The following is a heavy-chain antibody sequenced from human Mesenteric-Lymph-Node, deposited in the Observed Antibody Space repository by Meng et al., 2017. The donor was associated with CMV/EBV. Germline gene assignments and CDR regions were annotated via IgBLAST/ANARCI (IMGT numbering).Heavy chain of an antibody. V-gene: IGHV3-30-3*01. J-gene: IGHJ4*02. Sequence: SLKISCTASGIIFHNYPMNWVRQAPGKGLEWVGSISFDGDNKYYADSVEGRFTISRDNPRKTLYLQMNSLRAEDTAVYYCAKDGRLYDSSGYYLDYWGQGTLVTVSS. D-gene: IGHD3-22*01. CDR1: GIIFHNYP. CDR3: AKDGRLYDSSGYYLDY. CDR2: ISFDGDNK.